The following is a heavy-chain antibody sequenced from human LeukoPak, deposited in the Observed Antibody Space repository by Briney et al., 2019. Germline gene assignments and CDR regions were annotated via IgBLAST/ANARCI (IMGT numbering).Heavy chain of an antibody. V-gene: IGHV3-21*01. CDR3: ARGEEKATITALDT. CDR1: GFTFSNFD. Sequence: PGGPLRHSCAASGFTFSNFDMLWLREAPGKGLEGFSAISSSSSYIYYPDSIKGRFTNSRDNAENSLYLQMNSLRAVDTAVYFCARGEEKATITALDTWGEGALFTVSP. J-gene: IGHJ5*02. CDR2: ISSSSSYI. D-gene: IGHD5-24*01.